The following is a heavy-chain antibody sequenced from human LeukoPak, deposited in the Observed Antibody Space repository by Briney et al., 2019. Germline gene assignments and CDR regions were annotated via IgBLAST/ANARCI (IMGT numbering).Heavy chain of an antibody. CDR1: GCTFGGYA. V-gene: IGHV3-49*03. J-gene: IGHJ4*02. D-gene: IGHD1-7*01. Sequence: GRSLRLSCTASGCTFGGYAMSWFRQAPGTGLEWVGFIRSKTYGGTTEYAASVKGRFTISRDDSKSIAYLQMNSLRTDDTAVYYCTKTLGTTLIAVFDYWGQGTLVTVSS. CDR3: TKTLGTTLIAVFDY. CDR2: IRSKTYGGTT.